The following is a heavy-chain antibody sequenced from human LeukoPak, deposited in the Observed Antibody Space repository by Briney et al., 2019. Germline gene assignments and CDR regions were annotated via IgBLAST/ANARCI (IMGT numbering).Heavy chain of an antibody. CDR1: GVSTSSRVYY. CDR2: VYYSGST. Sequence: SETLSLTCSVSGVSTSSRVYYWAWIRQPPGKGQEWIGTVYYSGSTDYNPSLKSRVSMSIDTSKNQFSLKLTSVTAADTATYYCARARYYDWNEYYTYYFDYWGQGALVTVSS. V-gene: IGHV4-39*07. D-gene: IGHD3-16*01. CDR3: ARARYYDWNEYYTYYFDY. J-gene: IGHJ4*02.